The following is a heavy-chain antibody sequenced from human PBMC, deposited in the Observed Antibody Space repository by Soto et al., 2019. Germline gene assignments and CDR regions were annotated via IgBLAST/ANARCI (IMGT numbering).Heavy chain of an antibody. D-gene: IGHD3-10*01. CDR1: GFTFDDYA. CDR2: ISWNGASI. CDR3: ANLPLYGSGFDC. V-gene: IGHV3-9*01. J-gene: IGHJ4*02. Sequence: EVQLVESGGGLVQPGRSLRLSCAASGFTFDDYAIHLVRQAPGRSLEWVAGISWNGASIAYADSVKGRFTISRDNAKNSRHLKMNSLRSEDTALYYCANLPLYGSGFDCWSQGTLVTVSS.